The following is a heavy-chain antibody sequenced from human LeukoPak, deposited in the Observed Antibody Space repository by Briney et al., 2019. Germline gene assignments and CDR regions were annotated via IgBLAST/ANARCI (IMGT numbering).Heavy chain of an antibody. V-gene: IGHV3-9*01. J-gene: IGHJ4*02. D-gene: IGHD3-22*01. CDR3: AKTYYYDSSALTTGYYFDY. CDR2: ISWNSGSI. CDR1: GFTFDDYA. Sequence: GGSLRLSCAASGFTFDDYAMPWVRQAPGKGLEWVSGISWNSGSIGYADSVKGRFTISRDNTKNSLYLQMNSLRAEDTALYYCAKTYYYDSSALTTGYYFDYWGQGTLVTVSS.